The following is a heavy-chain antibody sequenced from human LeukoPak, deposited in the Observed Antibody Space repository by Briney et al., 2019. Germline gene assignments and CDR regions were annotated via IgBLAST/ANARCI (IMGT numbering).Heavy chain of an antibody. D-gene: IGHD2-2*01. Sequence: PSXTLSLTGTVSGYSIRSGYYWGWSRQPPGKGLEWIGSIYDSGSTYYNPSLKSRVTIAVETSKNQLSLKISSVTAADTAVYYCARTYCSSTSCFMAYFDYWGQGTLVTVSS. CDR3: ARTYCSSTSCFMAYFDY. CDR1: GYSIRSGYY. V-gene: IGHV4-38-2*02. CDR2: IYDSGST. J-gene: IGHJ4*02.